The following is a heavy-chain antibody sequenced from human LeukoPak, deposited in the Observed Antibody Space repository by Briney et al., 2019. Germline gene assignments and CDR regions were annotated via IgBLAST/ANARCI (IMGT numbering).Heavy chain of an antibody. V-gene: IGHV3-74*01. CDR2: INSDGSST. CDR3: ASLTVTTGVNFGY. Sequence: GGSLRLSCAASGFTLSSYWMHWVRQAPGKGLVWVSRINSDGSSTSYADSVKGRFTISRDNAKNTLYLQMNSLRAEDTAVYYCASLTVTTGVNFGYWGQGTLVTVSS. D-gene: IGHD4-17*01. J-gene: IGHJ4*02. CDR1: GFTLSSYW.